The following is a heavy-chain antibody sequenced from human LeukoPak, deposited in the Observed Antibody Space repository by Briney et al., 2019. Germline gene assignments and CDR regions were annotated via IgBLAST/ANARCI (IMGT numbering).Heavy chain of an antibody. CDR2: INHSGST. V-gene: IGHV4-34*01. J-gene: IGHJ4*02. CDR1: GGSFSGYY. D-gene: IGHD3-22*01. Sequence: SETLSLTCAVYGGSFSGYYWSWIRQPPGRGLEWLGEINHSGSTNYNPSLKRRVTLPVNTSKNQFSLKVSSVTAAVTAVYYCARRPIEPPYYDSSGYYIWGYFDYWGQGTLVTVSS. CDR3: ARRPIEPPYYDSSGYYIWGYFDY.